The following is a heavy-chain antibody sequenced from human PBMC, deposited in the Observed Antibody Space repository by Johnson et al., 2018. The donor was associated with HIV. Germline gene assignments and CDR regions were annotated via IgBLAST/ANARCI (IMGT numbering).Heavy chain of an antibody. Sequence: QVQLVESGGGLVQPGGSLRLSCAASGFTFSSYAMHWVRQAPGKGLEWVAVISYDGSNEYYADSVKGRFTIARDNSKNTLYLQMNSLRTEDTAVYYSASLPGGRNNALDIWGRGTMVIVST. CDR1: GFTFSSYA. V-gene: IGHV3-30-3*01. CDR3: ASLPGGRNNALDI. J-gene: IGHJ3*02. D-gene: IGHD1-14*01. CDR2: ISYDGSNE.